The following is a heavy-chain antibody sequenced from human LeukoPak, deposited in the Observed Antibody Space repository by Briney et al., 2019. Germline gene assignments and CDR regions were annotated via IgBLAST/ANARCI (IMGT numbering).Heavy chain of an antibody. CDR3: SNSDILTGYYPDV. D-gene: IGHD3-9*01. Sequence: ASVKVSCKASGYTFTGHYMHWVRQAPGQGLEWMGRINPNSGGTNYAQKFQGRVTMTRDTSISTAYMELSRLRSDDTAVYYCSNSDILTGYYPDVWGKGTTVTVSS. J-gene: IGHJ6*04. V-gene: IGHV1-2*06. CDR1: GYTFTGHY. CDR2: INPNSGGT.